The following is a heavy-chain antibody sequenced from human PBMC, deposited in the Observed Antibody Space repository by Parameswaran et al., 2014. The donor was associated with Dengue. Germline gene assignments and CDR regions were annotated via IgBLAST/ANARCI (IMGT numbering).Heavy chain of an antibody. CDR2: ISGDATIT. D-gene: IGHD1-26*01. V-gene: IGHV3-74*01. CDR3: VNDPVIVGGLPGRNY. Sequence: VRQAPGKGLVWVSRISGDATITFYADSVNGRFTISRDNAKNTVSLQMDSLRAEDTAVYYCVNDPVIVGGLPGRNYWGQGTLVTVSS. J-gene: IGHJ4*02.